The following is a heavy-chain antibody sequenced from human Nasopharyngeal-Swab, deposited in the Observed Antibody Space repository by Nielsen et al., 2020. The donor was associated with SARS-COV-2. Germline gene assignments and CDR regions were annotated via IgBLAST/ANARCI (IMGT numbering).Heavy chain of an antibody. J-gene: IGHJ6*02. Sequence: GESLKISCAASGFTFSSYGMHWVRQAPGTGLEWVAVISYDGSNKHYADSVKGRFTISRDNSKNTLYLQMNSLRAEDTAVYYCAREARTGYSSGWTYYYYGMDVWGQGTTVTVSS. CDR3: AREARTGYSSGWTYYYYGMDV. CDR1: GFTFSSYG. V-gene: IGHV3-30*03. CDR2: ISYDGSNK. D-gene: IGHD6-19*01.